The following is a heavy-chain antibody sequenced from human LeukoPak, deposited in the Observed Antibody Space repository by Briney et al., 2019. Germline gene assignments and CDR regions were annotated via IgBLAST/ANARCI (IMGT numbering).Heavy chain of an antibody. CDR3: ARDRVNIAAAGSIHDY. J-gene: IGHJ4*02. V-gene: IGHV4-38-2*02. CDR1: GYSLSSGYY. Sequence: SETLSLTCTVSGYSLSSGYYWGWIRQPPGKGLEWIGSIYHSGSTYYNPSLKSRVTISVDTSKNQFSLKLSSVTAADTAVYYCARDRVNIAAAGSIHDYWGQGTLVTVSS. D-gene: IGHD6-13*01. CDR2: IYHSGST.